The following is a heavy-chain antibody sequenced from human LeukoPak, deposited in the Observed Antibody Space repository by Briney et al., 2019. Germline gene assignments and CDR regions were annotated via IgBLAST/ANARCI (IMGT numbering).Heavy chain of an antibody. D-gene: IGHD3-10*01. J-gene: IGHJ4*02. CDR1: GFTFDDYA. CDR3: AKTSIYGSGSYSFDY. Sequence: PGGSLRLSCAASGFTFDDYAMHWVRQAPGKGLEWVSGISWNSGSIGYADSVKGRFTISRDNAKNSLYLQMNSLRAEDTALYYCAKTSIYGSGSYSFDYWGQGTLVTVSS. V-gene: IGHV3-9*01. CDR2: ISWNSGSI.